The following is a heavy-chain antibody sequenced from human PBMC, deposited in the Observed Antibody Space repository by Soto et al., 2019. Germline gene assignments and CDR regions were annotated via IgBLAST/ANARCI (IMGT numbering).Heavy chain of an antibody. J-gene: IGHJ6*02. CDR1: GFTFSSYA. V-gene: IGHV3-30-3*01. CDR2: ISYDGSNK. CDR3: ARDLYDYYYDYGMDV. D-gene: IGHD4-17*01. Sequence: PGGSLRLSCAASGFTFSSYAMHWVRQAPGKGLEWVAVISYDGSNKYYADSVKGRFTISRDNSKNTLYLQMNSLRAEDTAVYYCARDLYDYYYDYGMDVWGQGTTVTVSS.